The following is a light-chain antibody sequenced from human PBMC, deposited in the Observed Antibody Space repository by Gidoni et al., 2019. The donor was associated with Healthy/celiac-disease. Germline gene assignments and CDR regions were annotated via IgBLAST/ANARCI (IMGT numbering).Light chain of an antibody. CDR3: QQYGSTTWT. Sequence: ELVLQQSPGTLSLSPGERATLSCRASQCVSSSYLAWYQQKPGQAPRLLIYGPSSRATGIPDRFSGSGSGTDFTLTISRLEPEDFAVYYCQQYGSTTWTFXQXTKVEIK. CDR2: GPS. V-gene: IGKV3-20*01. J-gene: IGKJ1*01. CDR1: QCVSSSY.